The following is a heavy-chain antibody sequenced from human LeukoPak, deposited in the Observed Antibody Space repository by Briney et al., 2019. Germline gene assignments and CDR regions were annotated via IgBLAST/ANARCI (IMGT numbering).Heavy chain of an antibody. CDR1: PDTFTRYG. Sequence: ASVKVSCKASPDTFTRYGITWVRQAPEQGLEWMGWIRAYNGDTNYAQKFQGRVTMTAERSTNTAYMELRGLTFDDTAVFYCATTTATSGSGLYWGQGTLVNVAS. J-gene: IGHJ4*02. V-gene: IGHV1-18*01. CDR3: ATTTATSGSGLY. D-gene: IGHD6-19*01. CDR2: IRAYNGDT.